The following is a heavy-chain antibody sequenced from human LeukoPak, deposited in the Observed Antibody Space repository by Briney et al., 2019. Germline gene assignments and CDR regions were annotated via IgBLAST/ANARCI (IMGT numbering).Heavy chain of an antibody. CDR3: ARGPPLRWLQSGTVDY. Sequence: SETLSLTCAVYGGSFSGYYWSWIRQPPGKGLEWIGEINHSGSTNYNPSLKSRVTISVDTSKNQFSLKLSSVTAADTAVYYCARGPPLRWLQSGTVDYWGQGTLVTVSS. J-gene: IGHJ4*02. V-gene: IGHV4-34*01. D-gene: IGHD5-24*01. CDR2: INHSGST. CDR1: GGSFSGYY.